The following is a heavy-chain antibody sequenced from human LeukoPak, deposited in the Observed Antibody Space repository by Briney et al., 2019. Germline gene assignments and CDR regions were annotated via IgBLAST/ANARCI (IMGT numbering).Heavy chain of an antibody. CDR2: ITASGGNT. D-gene: IGHD2-8*02. V-gene: IGHV3-23*01. CDR3: AKEDWWD. CDR1: GFNFGANT. J-gene: IGHJ4*02. Sequence: TGGSLRLSCAASGFNFGANTMTWVRQAPGKGLEWVSSITASGGNTFYSDSVKGRFTISRDNSKNTLFLQMNSLRVEDTATYDCAKEDWWDWGQGTLVTVSS.